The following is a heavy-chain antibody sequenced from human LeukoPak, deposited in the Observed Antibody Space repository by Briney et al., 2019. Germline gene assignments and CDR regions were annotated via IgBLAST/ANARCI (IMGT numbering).Heavy chain of an antibody. CDR1: GFTFSSYG. Sequence: PGGSLRLSCAASGFTFSSYGMHWVRQAPGKGLEWVAFIRYDGSNKYYADSVKGRFTISRVNSKNTLYLQMNSLRAEDTAVYYCARPPSSWYHVMYFDYWGQGTLVTVSS. D-gene: IGHD6-13*01. CDR2: IRYDGSNK. V-gene: IGHV3-30*02. CDR3: ARPPSSWYHVMYFDY. J-gene: IGHJ4*02.